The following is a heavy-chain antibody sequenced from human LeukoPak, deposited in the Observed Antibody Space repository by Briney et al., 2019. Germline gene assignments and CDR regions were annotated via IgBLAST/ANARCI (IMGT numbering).Heavy chain of an antibody. D-gene: IGHD4-17*01. J-gene: IGHJ4*02. CDR1: GYTFTSYD. V-gene: IGHV1-8*01. CDR3: ARVIPNGDPFDF. Sequence: ASVKVSCKTSGYTFTSYDINWVRQATGQGLEWMGWMSPNSGSTGYAQRFQGRVTMTRDTSITTAYLELNSLTSDDTAVYYRARVIPNGDPFDFWGQGTLVTVSS. CDR2: MSPNSGST.